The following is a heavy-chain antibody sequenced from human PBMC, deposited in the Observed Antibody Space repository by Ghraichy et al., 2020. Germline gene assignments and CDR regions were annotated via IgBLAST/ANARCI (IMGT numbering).Heavy chain of an antibody. D-gene: IGHD4-23*01. CDR1: GFTFSGYS. Sequence: GGSLRLSCVGSGFTFSGYSMNWVRQSPGKGLEWVSYITSSSRSIFYADSVKGRFTISRDNAQNSLSLQMNNLRDEDTAVYYCARGSKVVRFFYYDGMDVWGQGTAVTVSS. J-gene: IGHJ6*02. V-gene: IGHV3-48*02. CDR2: ITSSSRSI. CDR3: ARGSKVVRFFYYDGMDV.